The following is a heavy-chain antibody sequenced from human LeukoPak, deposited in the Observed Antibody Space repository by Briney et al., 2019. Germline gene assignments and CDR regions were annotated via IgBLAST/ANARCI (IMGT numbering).Heavy chain of an antibody. J-gene: IGHJ5*02. CDR1: GFTVSSNY. D-gene: IGHD3-10*01. CDR3: AKYLIYGSGTDKWFDP. CDR2: IYSGGNT. Sequence: GGSLRLSCAASGFTVSSNYMTWVRQAPGKGLEWVSVIYSGGNTYHADSVKGRFTISRDNSKNTLYLQMNSLRAEDTAVYYCAKYLIYGSGTDKWFDPWGQGTLVTVSS. V-gene: IGHV3-53*01.